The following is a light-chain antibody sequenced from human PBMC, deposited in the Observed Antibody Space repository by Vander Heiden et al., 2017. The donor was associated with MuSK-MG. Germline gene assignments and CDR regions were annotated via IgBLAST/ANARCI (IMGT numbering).Light chain of an antibody. V-gene: IGLV1-40*01. J-gene: IGLJ1*01. Sequence: QSVLTQPPSVSGAPGQRVTISCTGSSSNIGAGYDVHWYQQLPGTAPKLLFYGNSNRPSGVPDRFSGSKSGTSASLAITGLQAEDEADYYCQSYDSSLSGYVFGTGTKFTFL. CDR2: GNS. CDR3: QSYDSSLSGYV. CDR1: SSNIGAGYD.